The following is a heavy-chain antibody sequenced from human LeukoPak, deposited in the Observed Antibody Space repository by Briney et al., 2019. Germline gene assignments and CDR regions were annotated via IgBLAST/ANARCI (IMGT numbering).Heavy chain of an antibody. D-gene: IGHD5-24*01. CDR3: AKVRGIDGYYYFDY. V-gene: IGHV3-23*01. Sequence: GGSLRLSCAASGFTFSSYAMSWVRQAPGKGLEWVSAISGSGGSTYYADSVKGRFTIPRDNSKNTLYLQMNSLRAEDTAVYYCAKVRGIDGYYYFDYWGQGTLVTVSS. CDR2: ISGSGGST. J-gene: IGHJ4*02. CDR1: GFTFSSYA.